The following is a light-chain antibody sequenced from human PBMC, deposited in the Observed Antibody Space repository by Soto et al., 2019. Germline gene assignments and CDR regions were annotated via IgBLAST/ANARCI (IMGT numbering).Light chain of an antibody. J-gene: IGKJ3*01. V-gene: IGKV3-15*01. CDR2: CAS. CDR1: QSVSSN. CDR3: QQYNNWPPLSA. Sequence: EIVMTQSPATLSVSLGERATLSCRASQSVSSNLAWYQQKPGQAPRLLIYCASTRATGIPARFSGSGSGTEFSLTISSLQSEDFAVYYCQQYNNWPPLSAFGPGTKVDIK.